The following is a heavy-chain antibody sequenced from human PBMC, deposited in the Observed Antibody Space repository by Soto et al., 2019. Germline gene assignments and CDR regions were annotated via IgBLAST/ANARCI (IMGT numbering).Heavy chain of an antibody. V-gene: IGHV1-69*12. CDR3: AGEVGGTGLHL. CDR2: IIPMYGIA. J-gene: IGHJ5*02. Sequence: QVQLVQSGAEVKKPGSSVRVSCRTSGGTFKKYGFSWVRQAPGQGLEWMGGIIPMYGIANYGQIFQGRLTITADESTNTVYMDLTSLKSEDTAVYYCAGEVGGTGLHLSGQGTQVTVSS. D-gene: IGHD1-26*01. CDR1: GGTFKKYG.